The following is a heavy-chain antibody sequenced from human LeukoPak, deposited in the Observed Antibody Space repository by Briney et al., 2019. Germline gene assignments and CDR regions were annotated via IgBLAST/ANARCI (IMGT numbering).Heavy chain of an antibody. J-gene: IGHJ4*02. CDR3: TGHGSSSY. CDR1: GFTFSSYG. D-gene: IGHD6-13*01. CDR2: ISGTGGST. V-gene: IGHV3-23*01. Sequence: GGSLRLSCAASGFTFSSYGMHWVRQAPGKGLEWVSDISGTGGSTYYADSVKGRFTVSRDNSKNTLYLQMNSLRAEDTAVYYATGHGSSSYWGQGTLVTVSS.